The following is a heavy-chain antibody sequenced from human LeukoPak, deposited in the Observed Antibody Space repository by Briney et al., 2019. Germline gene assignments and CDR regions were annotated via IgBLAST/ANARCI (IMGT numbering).Heavy chain of an antibody. V-gene: IGHV4-39*01. J-gene: IGHJ5*02. D-gene: IGHD2-21*02. Sequence: SETLSLTCTVSGGSISSSSYYWGWIRQPPGKGLEWIGSIYYSGSTYYNPSLKSRVTISVDTSKNQFSLKPSSVTAADTAVYYCARHNAARLRARANWFDPWGQGTLVTVSS. CDR3: ARHNAARLRARANWFDP. CDR2: IYYSGST. CDR1: GGSISSSSYY.